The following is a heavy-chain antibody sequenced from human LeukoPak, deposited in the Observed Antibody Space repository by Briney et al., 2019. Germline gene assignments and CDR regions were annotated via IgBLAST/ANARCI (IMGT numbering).Heavy chain of an antibody. D-gene: IGHD2-21*01. CDR2: IYYSGST. Sequence: SETLSLTCTVSGGSISSYYWSWIRQPPGKGLEWIGYIYYSGSTYYNPSLKSRVTISVDTSKNQFSLKLSSVTAADTAVYYCARDGGATRAYGMDVWGQGTTVTVSS. J-gene: IGHJ6*02. CDR1: GGSISSYY. V-gene: IGHV4-59*12. CDR3: ARDGGATRAYGMDV.